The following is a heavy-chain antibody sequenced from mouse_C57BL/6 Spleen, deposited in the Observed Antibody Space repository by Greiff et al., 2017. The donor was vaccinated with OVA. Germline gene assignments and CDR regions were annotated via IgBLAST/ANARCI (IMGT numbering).Heavy chain of an antibody. D-gene: IGHD2-3*01. CDR1: GYTFTDYY. Sequence: VQLQQSGPELVKPGASVKISCKASGYTFTDYYMNWVKQSHGKSLEWIGDINPNNGGTSYTQKFKGKATLTVDKSSSTAYMELRSLTSEDSAVYYCARRGWDYAMDYWGQGTSVTVYS. CDR3: ARRGWDYAMDY. CDR2: INPNNGGT. J-gene: IGHJ4*01. V-gene: IGHV1-26*01.